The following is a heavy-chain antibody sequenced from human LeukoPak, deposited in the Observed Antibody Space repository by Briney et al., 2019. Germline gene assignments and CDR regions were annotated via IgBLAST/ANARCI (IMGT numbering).Heavy chain of an antibody. CDR2: IKQDGSEK. D-gene: IGHD4-23*01. CDR1: RFTFSSFS. J-gene: IGHJ6*03. CDR3: ARSSVARYYYYYYYMDV. V-gene: IGHV3-7*01. Sequence: GGSLRLSCVASRFTFSSFSVSWVRQAPGKGLEWVANIKQDGSEKYYVDSVKGRFTISRDNAKNSLYLQMNSLRAADTAVYYCARSSVARYYYYYYYMDVWGKGTTVTISS.